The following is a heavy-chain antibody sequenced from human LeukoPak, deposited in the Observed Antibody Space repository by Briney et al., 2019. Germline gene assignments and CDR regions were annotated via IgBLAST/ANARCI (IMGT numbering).Heavy chain of an antibody. D-gene: IGHD3-10*01. CDR1: GGSISSSSYY. V-gene: IGHV4-39*07. CDR2: IYYSGST. Sequence: PSETLSLTCTVSGGSISSSSYYWGWIRQPPGKGLEWIGSIYYSGSTYYNPSLKSRVTISVDTSKNQFSLKLSSVTAADTAVYYCARAFDPYGSGSHYWGQGTLVTVSS. J-gene: IGHJ4*02. CDR3: ARAFDPYGSGSHY.